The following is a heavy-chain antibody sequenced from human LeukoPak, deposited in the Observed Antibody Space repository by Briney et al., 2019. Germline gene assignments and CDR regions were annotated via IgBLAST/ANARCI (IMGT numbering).Heavy chain of an antibody. D-gene: IGHD1-26*01. CDR2: ISSRSSTI. V-gene: IGHV3-48*02. CDR1: GFTFSNYN. CDR3: ARFYVWDGASSFVH. J-gene: IGHJ4*02. Sequence: PGGTLRLSCTASGFTFSNYNLNWVRQAPGKGLEWVSYISSRSSTIYYTDSVKGRFTISRDNAKNSLYLPLNSLRDEDTAIYYCARFYVWDGASSFVHWGQGALVTVSS.